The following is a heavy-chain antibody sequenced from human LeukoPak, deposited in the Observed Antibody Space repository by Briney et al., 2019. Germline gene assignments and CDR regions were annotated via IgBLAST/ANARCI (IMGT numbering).Heavy chain of an antibody. CDR3: AREYYFDNSGYYGVGDY. CDR2: SNPNSGST. V-gene: IGHV1-2*02. D-gene: IGHD3-22*01. Sequence: ASVKVSCKASGYTFTAYYIHWVRQAPGQGLEWMGWSNPNSGSTNYAQEFQGRVTMTRDTSISTAYVELSRLRSDDTAVYYCAREYYFDNSGYYGVGDYWGQGTLVTVSS. CDR1: GYTFTAYY. J-gene: IGHJ4*02.